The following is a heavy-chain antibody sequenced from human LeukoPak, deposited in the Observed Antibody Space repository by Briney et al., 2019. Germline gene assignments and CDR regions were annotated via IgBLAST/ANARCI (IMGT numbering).Heavy chain of an antibody. CDR2: IIPIFGTA. CDR1: GGTFSSYA. D-gene: IGHD6-13*01. CDR3: ARSSSFFGYFDL. J-gene: IGHJ2*01. V-gene: IGHV1-69*06. Sequence: ASVKVSCKASGGTFSSYAISCVRQAPGQGLEWMGGIIPIFGTANYAQKFQGRVTITADKSTRIAYMELSSLRSEDTAVYYCARSSSFFGYFDLWGRGTLVTVSS.